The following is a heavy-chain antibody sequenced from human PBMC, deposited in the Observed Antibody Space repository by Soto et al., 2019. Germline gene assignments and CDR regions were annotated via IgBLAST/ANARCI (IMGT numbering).Heavy chain of an antibody. CDR3: AHRRNYDGSWNEGVFEY. CDR1: GFPLTSRPVG. Sequence: QITLKESGPPLVKPTQTLTLTCTFSGFPLTSRPVGVGWVRQPPGKALEWLAFIYWDDDKRYSPSLRSTITVKKDAPKEQVVLTLTNMDPVDTATYYCAHRRNYDGSWNEGVFEYWGQGIPVTVSS. V-gene: IGHV2-5*02. J-gene: IGHJ4*02. CDR2: IYWDDDK. D-gene: IGHD3-16*01.